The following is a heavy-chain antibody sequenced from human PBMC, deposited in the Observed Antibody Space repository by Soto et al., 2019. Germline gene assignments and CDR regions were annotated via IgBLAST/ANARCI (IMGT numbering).Heavy chain of an antibody. CDR3: AKGSGYSYGYTLWFDP. D-gene: IGHD5-18*01. CDR2: IYYSGST. CDR1: GGSISSYY. V-gene: IGHV4-59*12. J-gene: IGHJ5*02. Sequence: SETLSLTCTVSGGSISSYYWSWIRQPPGKGLEWIGYIYYSGSTNYNPSVKGRFTISRDNSKNTLYLQMNSLRADDTAVYYCAKGSGYSYGYTLWFDPWGQGTLVTVSS.